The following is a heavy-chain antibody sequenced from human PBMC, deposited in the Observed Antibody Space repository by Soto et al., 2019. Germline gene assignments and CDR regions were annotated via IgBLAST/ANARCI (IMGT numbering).Heavy chain of an antibody. V-gene: IGHV1-69*12. CDR3: ARAYCGGDCYPHANWFDP. J-gene: IGHJ5*02. D-gene: IGHD2-21*02. Sequence: QVQLVQSGAEVKKPGSWVKVSCKASGGSFSSYAISWVRQAPGQGLEWMGGIIPIFGTANYAQKFQGRVTITADESTSTAYMELSSLRSEDTAVYYCARAYCGGDCYPHANWFDPWGQGTLVTVSS. CDR2: IIPIFGTA. CDR1: GGSFSSYA.